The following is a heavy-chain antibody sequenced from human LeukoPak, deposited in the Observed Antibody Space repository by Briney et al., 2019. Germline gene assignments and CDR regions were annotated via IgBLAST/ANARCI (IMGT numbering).Heavy chain of an antibody. V-gene: IGHV3-48*02. CDR3: ARDAQHLVDLYYYYYYMDV. CDR1: GFTLSSYS. D-gene: IGHD6-13*01. J-gene: IGHJ6*03. Sequence: GGSLRLSCAASGFTLSSYSMAWVRQAPGKGLEWLSYISSSGKIWYADSLKGRFTVSRDNAKNSLYLQMNSLRDEDTAVYYCARDAQHLVDLYYYYYYMDVWGKGTTVTVSS. CDR2: ISSSGKI.